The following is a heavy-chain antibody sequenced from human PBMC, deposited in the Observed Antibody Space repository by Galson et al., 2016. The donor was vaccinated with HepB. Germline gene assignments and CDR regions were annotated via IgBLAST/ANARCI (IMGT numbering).Heavy chain of an antibody. CDR1: GFTFSDYY. D-gene: IGHD3-10*01. Sequence: SLRLSCAASGFTFSDYYMSWIRQAPGEGLEWVSYISVSGTYTNYADSVKGRFTISRDNAKNPLYLQMNSLRAEDTAIYYCARDLSTGGVIIPYSYSYYGVDVWGQGTTVTVSS. CDR3: ARDLSTGGVIIPYSYSYYGVDV. V-gene: IGHV3-11*05. J-gene: IGHJ6*02. CDR2: ISVSGTYT.